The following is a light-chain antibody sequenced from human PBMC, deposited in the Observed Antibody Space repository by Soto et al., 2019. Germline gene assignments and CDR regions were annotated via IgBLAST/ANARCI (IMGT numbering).Light chain of an antibody. CDR3: QQRSNWPRT. Sequence: GDRVTSTCRASQGISTWLAWYQQKPGTAPKLLIYDASSLESGVPARFSGSGSGTDFTLTISSLEPEDLAVYFCQQRSNWPRTFGQGTKV. CDR1: QGISTW. V-gene: IGKV1-5*01. CDR2: DAS. J-gene: IGKJ1*01.